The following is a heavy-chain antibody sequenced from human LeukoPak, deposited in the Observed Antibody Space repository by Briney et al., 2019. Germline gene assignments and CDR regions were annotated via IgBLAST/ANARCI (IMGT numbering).Heavy chain of an antibody. Sequence: ASVKVSCKASGYTFTSYGISWVRQAPGQGLEWMGWISAYNGNTNYAQKLQGRVTMTTDTSTSTAYMELSSLRSEDTAVYYCARGAQVGASYYYYYMDVWGKGTTVTVSS. CDR3: ARGAQVGASYYYYYMDV. CDR2: ISAYNGNT. D-gene: IGHD1-26*01. V-gene: IGHV1-18*01. CDR1: GYTFTSYG. J-gene: IGHJ6*03.